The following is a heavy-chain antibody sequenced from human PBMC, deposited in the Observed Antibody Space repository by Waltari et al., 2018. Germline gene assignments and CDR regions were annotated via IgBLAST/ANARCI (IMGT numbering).Heavy chain of an antibody. CDR1: GYSISRGYS. J-gene: IGHJ4*02. V-gene: IGHV4-38-2*02. Sequence: QVQLQESGPGRVKPAATLSLTCTVSGYSISRGYSWGGIRHPPGTGQGGGGGLYPWGGTYYNPSLKSRVTISVDTSKNQFSLKLSSVTAADTAVYYCARDSRLNYFDYGGQGTLVTVSS. CDR3: ARDSRLNYFDY. CDR2: LYPWGGT.